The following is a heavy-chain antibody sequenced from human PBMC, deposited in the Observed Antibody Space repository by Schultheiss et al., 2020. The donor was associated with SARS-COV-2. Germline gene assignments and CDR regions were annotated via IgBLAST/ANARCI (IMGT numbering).Heavy chain of an antibody. J-gene: IGHJ4*02. V-gene: IGHV1-69*04. CDR3: ARDLGSWEDY. D-gene: IGHD1-26*01. Sequence: SVKVSCKASGGTFSSYGISWVRQAPGQGLEWMGRIIPILGIANYAQKFQGRVTITADKSTSTAYMELSSLRAEDTAVYYCARDLGSWEDYWGQGTLVTVSS. CDR1: GGTFSSYG. CDR2: IIPILGIA.